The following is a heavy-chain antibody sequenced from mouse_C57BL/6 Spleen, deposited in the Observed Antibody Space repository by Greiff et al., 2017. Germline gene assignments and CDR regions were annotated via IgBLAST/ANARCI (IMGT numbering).Heavy chain of an antibody. Sequence: QVQLQQSGPELVKPGASVKISCKASGYAFSSSWMNWVKQRPGKGLEWLGRIYPGDGDTNYNGKFKGKATLTADKSSSTAYMQLSSLTSEDSAVYFCARVGEYGSSYFDHWGQGTTLTVSS. CDR3: ARVGEYGSSYFDH. J-gene: IGHJ2*01. CDR2: IYPGDGDT. CDR1: GYAFSSSW. V-gene: IGHV1-82*01. D-gene: IGHD1-1*01.